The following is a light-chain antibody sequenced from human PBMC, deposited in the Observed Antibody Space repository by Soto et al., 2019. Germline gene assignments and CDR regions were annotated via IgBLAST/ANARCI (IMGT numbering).Light chain of an antibody. V-gene: IGKV3-20*01. CDR1: QSVSSTY. Sequence: EIEMTQSPGTLSLSPGELATLSCRASQSVSSTYLAWYQQQPGQAPRLLMSGTSNRATGTPDRFSGSGSGTDFTLTISRLEPEDFAVYYCQQYGSPPITFGQGTRLEIK. CDR3: QQYGSPPIT. J-gene: IGKJ5*01. CDR2: GTS.